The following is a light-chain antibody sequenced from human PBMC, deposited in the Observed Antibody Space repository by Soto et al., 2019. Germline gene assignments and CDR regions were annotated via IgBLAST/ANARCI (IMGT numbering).Light chain of an antibody. V-gene: IGLV2-14*01. CDR3: TSYSSGSTQVV. CDR1: SSDIGDYDY. J-gene: IGLJ2*01. Sequence: QSALTQPASVSGSPGQSITLSCIGTSSDIGDYDYVSWYQRHPGRAPQLIISDVTNRPSGVSNRFSGSKSGNTASLTISGLQAEDEADYYCTSYSSGSTQVVFGGGTKLTVL. CDR2: DVT.